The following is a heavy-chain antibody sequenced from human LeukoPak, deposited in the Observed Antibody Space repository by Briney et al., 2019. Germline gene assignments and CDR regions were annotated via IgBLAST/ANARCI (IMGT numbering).Heavy chain of an antibody. J-gene: IGHJ4*02. CDR3: ARGGRDGYNLYFDY. D-gene: IGHD5-24*01. V-gene: IGHV4-4*07. Sequence: SETLSLTCTVSGGSISSYYWSWIRQPAGKGLEWIGRIYTSGSTNYNPSLKSRVTMSVDTSKNQFSLKLSSVTAADTAVYYCARGGRDGYNLYFDYWGQGTLVTVSS. CDR2: IYTSGST. CDR1: GGSISSYY.